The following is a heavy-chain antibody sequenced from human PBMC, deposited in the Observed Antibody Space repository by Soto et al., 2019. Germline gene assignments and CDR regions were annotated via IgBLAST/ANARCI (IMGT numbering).Heavy chain of an antibody. CDR2: IYEAGTT. CDR1: GASISRTGFH. Sequence: QLQLQESGPGLLKPSSTLSLTCAVSGASISRTGFHCGWIRQPPGQGLEWIGSIYEAGTTFYNSSLKSRVTMSADTSKIHFSRRLSSVTAADTAVYYCARRGSGHTFDYWGQGTLVTVSS. D-gene: IGHD3-10*01. CDR3: ARRGSGHTFDY. V-gene: IGHV4-39*01. J-gene: IGHJ4*02.